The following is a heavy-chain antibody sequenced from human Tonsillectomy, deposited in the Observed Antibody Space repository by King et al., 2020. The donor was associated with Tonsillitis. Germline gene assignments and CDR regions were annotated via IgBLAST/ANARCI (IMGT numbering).Heavy chain of an antibody. Sequence: VQLVESGGGVVQPGGSLRLSCAASGFTFSGYDMHWVRQAPGKGLEWVTSIGSDGSDQFYSDYVKGRFTISRDNSKNTLYLQMHSLRADDTAVYYCVKGRRFRSYTTSFDSWRQGTLVTVSS. D-gene: IGHD1-26*01. CDR3: VKGRRFRSYTTSFDS. CDR1: GFTFSGYD. V-gene: IGHV3-30*02. CDR2: IGSDGSDQ. J-gene: IGHJ4*02.